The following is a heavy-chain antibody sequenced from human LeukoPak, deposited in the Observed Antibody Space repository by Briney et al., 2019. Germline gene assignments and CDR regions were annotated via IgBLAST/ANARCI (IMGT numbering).Heavy chain of an antibody. CDR2: LYSSGST. J-gene: IGHJ4*02. V-gene: IGHV4-61*02. Sequence: SETLSLTCTVSGGSISSGSNYWSWIRQPAGKGLEWIGRLYSSGSTNYNPSLKSRVTISVDASKNQFSLKLSSVTAADTAMYYCARGLSRGFDNWGQGTLVTVSS. CDR3: ARGLSRGFDN. CDR1: GGSISSGSNY.